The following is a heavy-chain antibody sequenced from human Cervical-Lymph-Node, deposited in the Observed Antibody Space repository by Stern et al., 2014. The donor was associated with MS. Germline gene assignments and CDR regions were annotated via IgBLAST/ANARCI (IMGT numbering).Heavy chain of an antibody. J-gene: IGHJ4*02. CDR3: ARDLGVRPTDS. CDR1: GDTFTTSG. V-gene: IGHV1-69*06. Sequence: QVQLVQSGAAVKKPGSSVKVSCKTSGDTFTTSGITWVRQAPGQGLEWNGRSIPVFATTTFARKFKRRLTITADKSTSTVYMALSSLRSEDTAVYYCARDLGVRPTDSWGQGTVVTVSS. CDR2: SIPVFATT.